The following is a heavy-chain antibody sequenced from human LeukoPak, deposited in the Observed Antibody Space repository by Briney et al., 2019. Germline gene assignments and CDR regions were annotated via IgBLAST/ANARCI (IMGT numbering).Heavy chain of an antibody. D-gene: IGHD3-22*01. CDR1: GYSITRGSY. Sequence: PSETLSLTCTVSGYSITRGSYWGWIRQPPGKGLEWIANIYHSGSTYYNPSLKSRVTISVDTSKNQFSLKLSSVTAADTAIYYCARVHVNSGYYFGDAFDIWGQGTMVTVSS. CDR2: IYHSGST. V-gene: IGHV4-38-2*02. J-gene: IGHJ3*02. CDR3: ARVHVNSGYYFGDAFDI.